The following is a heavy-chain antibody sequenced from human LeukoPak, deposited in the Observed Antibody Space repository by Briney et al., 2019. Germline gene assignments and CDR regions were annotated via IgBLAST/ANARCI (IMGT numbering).Heavy chain of an antibody. Sequence: PSETPSLTCAVSGYSISSGYYWGWIRQPPGKGLEWIGSIYHSGSTYYNPSLKSRVTISVDTSKNQFSLKLSSVTAADTAVYYCARHYLGYSLKVYFDYWGQGTLVTVSS. CDR2: IYHSGST. J-gene: IGHJ4*02. V-gene: IGHV4-38-2*01. D-gene: IGHD5-24*01. CDR1: GYSISSGYY. CDR3: ARHYLGYSLKVYFDY.